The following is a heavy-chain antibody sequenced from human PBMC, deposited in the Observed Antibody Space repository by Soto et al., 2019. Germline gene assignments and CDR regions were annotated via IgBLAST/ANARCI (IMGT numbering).Heavy chain of an antibody. J-gene: IGHJ2*01. CDR1: GYTFTGYY. Sequence: ASVKVSCKASGYTFTGYYMHWVRQAPGQGLEWMGRIIPILGIANDAQKFQGRVTINADKSTITAYMELSSLRSEDTAVYYCARVPPGDYGGNWYWYFDLWGRGTLVTVSS. D-gene: IGHD4-17*01. CDR3: ARVPPGDYGGNWYWYFDL. V-gene: IGHV1-69*04. CDR2: IIPILGIA.